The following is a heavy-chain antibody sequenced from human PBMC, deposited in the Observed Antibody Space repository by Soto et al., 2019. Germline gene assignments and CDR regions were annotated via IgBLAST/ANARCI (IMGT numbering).Heavy chain of an antibody. V-gene: IGHV3-72*01. CDR3: ARAGINCSGGICYPNYYYYYMDV. Sequence: EVQLVESGGGLVQPGGSLRLSCAASGFTFSDHYMDWVRQAPGKGLEWVGRTRNKANSYTTEYAASVKGRFTISRDDSKNSLYLQMNSLKTEDTAVHYCARAGINCSGGICYPNYYYYYMDVWGKGTTVTFSS. J-gene: IGHJ6*03. CDR2: TRNKANSYTT. D-gene: IGHD2-15*01. CDR1: GFTFSDHY.